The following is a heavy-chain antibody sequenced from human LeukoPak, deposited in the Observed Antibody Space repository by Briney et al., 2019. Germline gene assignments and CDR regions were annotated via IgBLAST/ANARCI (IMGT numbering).Heavy chain of an antibody. CDR2: IYWDDDK. CDR3: AHGVGMITFGGVIVIPPSVRFDP. D-gene: IGHD3-16*02. Sequence: SGPTLVNPTQTLTLTCTFSGFSLSTSGVGVGWIRQPPGKALEWLALIYWDDDKRYSPSLKSRLTITKDTSKNQVVLTMTNMDPVDTATYYCAHGVGMITFGGVIVIPPSVRFDPWGQGTLVTVSS. CDR1: GFSLSTSGVG. J-gene: IGHJ5*02. V-gene: IGHV2-5*02.